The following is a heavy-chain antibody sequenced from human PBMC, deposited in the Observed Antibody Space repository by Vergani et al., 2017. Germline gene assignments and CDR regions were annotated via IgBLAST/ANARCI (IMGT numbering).Heavy chain of an antibody. CDR2: LYASGST. CDR1: DFISNGHY. Sequence: QVQLQESGPGLVKPSETLSLICDVFDFISNGHYWGWIRPSPEKGLEWIGILYASGSTYYRPSLKSRVAISIDTSKNHFPLRLSSVTAADTAVYYCARHLRGYSYGVFDYWGQGREVTVSS. CDR3: ARHLRGYSYGVFDY. D-gene: IGHD5-18*01. J-gene: IGHJ4*02. V-gene: IGHV4-38-2*01.